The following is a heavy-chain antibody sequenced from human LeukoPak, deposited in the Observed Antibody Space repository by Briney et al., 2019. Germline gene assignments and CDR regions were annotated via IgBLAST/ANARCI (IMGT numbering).Heavy chain of an antibody. CDR1: PFTFSSYG. D-gene: IGHD2-8*01. Sequence: GGSLRPSCAASPFTFSSYGMHWVRQAPGKGREWVAYIQYDGSNQQYADSVKGRFSISRDSSKNILYLQMNSLRAEDTAVYYCAKDRCSNGVGCYYYYMDVWGKGTTVTISS. J-gene: IGHJ6*03. CDR2: IQYDGSNQ. CDR3: AKDRCSNGVGCYYYYMDV. V-gene: IGHV3-30*02.